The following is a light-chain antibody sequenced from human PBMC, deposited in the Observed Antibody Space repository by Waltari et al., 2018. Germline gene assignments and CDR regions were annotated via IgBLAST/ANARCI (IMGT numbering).Light chain of an antibody. V-gene: IGKV3-15*01. J-gene: IGKJ2*01. CDR2: GAA. Sequence: EKVMPHPPATLSVFPGERATPPCWTSQSISSNLAWYQQKPGQAPRRLIYGAAPRATGIPARCCGSRSGTEFTLTISSLQSEDFAVYYYQQYNNWPPYTFGQGTKVDIK. CDR3: QQYNNWPPYT. CDR1: QSISSN.